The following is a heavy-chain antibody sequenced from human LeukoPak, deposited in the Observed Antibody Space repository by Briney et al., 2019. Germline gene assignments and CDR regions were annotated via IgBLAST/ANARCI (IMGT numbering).Heavy chain of an antibody. J-gene: IGHJ3*02. V-gene: IGHV3-20*04. CDR1: GFTFDDYG. CDR3: ARESGYCSGGSCYPDAFDI. CDR2: INWNGGST. D-gene: IGHD2-15*01. Sequence: GGSLRLSCAASGFTFDDYGMSWVRHAPGKGLEWVSGINWNGGSTGYADSVKGRFTISRDNAKNSLYLQMNSLRAEGTALYYCARESGYCSGGSCYPDAFDIWGEGTMVTVSS.